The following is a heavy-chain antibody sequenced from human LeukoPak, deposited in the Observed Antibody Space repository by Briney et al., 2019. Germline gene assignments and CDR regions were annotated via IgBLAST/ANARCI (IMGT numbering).Heavy chain of an antibody. CDR3: ARAEGADAFDI. CDR1: GFTFSSYS. CDR2: IKQDGSEK. Sequence: GGSLRLSCAASGFTFSSYSMSWVRQAPGKGLEWVANIKQDGSEKYYVDSVKGRFTISRDNAKNSLYLQMNSLRAEDTAVYYCARAEGADAFDIWGQGTMVTVSS. V-gene: IGHV3-7*01. D-gene: IGHD3-16*01. J-gene: IGHJ3*02.